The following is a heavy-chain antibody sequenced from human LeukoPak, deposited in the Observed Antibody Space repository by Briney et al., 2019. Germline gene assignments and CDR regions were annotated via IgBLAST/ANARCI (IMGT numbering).Heavy chain of an antibody. CDR3: ERGGQWLINS. CDR2: VSRDGADT. J-gene: IGHJ4*02. D-gene: IGHD6-19*01. CDR1: GFTFDDHA. Sequence: GGSLRLSCTTSGFTFDDHAMHWVRQAPGKGLEWVSLVSRDGADTQYADSVKGRFTISRDSSKNNVYLQMSSLRTEDTALYYWERGGQWLINSWGQGTLVTVAS. V-gene: IGHV3-43*02.